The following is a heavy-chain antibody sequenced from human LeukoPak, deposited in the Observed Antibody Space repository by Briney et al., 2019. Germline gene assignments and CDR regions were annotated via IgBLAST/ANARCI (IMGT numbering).Heavy chain of an antibody. D-gene: IGHD6-6*01. CDR3: ARDSSSTLYGFGWFDP. CDR2: IYYSGST. V-gene: IGHV4-59*12. J-gene: IGHJ5*02. CDR1: GGSISSYY. Sequence: SETLSLTCTVSGGSISSYYWSWIRQPPGKGLEWIGYIYYSGSTNYNPSLKSRVTMSVDTSKNQFSLKLSSVTAADTAVYYCARDSSSTLYGFGWFDPWGQGTLVTVSS.